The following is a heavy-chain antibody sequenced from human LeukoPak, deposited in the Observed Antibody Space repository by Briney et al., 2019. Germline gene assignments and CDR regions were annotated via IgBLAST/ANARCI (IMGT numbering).Heavy chain of an antibody. CDR2: INDRGRK. D-gene: IGHD1-7*01. Sequence: SETLSLTCAVYGVSFSNYYWSWLRQPPGKGVEWLGEINDRGRKNYNPSLMSRVTISVDTSKNQFSLRLNSVTATDTAVYYCARRWNYGRNYYIDVWGKGATVSVSS. CDR1: GVSFSNYY. CDR3: ARRWNYGRNYYIDV. J-gene: IGHJ6*03. V-gene: IGHV4-34*01.